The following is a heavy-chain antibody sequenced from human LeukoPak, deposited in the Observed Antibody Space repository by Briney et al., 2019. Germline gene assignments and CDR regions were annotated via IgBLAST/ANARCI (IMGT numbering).Heavy chain of an antibody. J-gene: IGHJ4*02. CDR1: GGSISNYY. CDR2: IYYTGST. Sequence: TSETLSLTCTVSGGSISNYYWTWIRQPPGKGLEWIGYIYYTGSTNYNPSLKSRVTISVDTSKNEFSLKLSSVTAADTAVYYCARQGDYYDSSGYNYWGQGTLVTVSS. CDR3: ARQGDYYDSSGYNY. D-gene: IGHD3-22*01. V-gene: IGHV4-59*08.